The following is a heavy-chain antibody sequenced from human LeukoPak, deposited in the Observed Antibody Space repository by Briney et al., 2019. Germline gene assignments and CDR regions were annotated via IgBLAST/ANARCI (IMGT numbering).Heavy chain of an antibody. J-gene: IGHJ4*02. CDR2: IYYSGNT. V-gene: IGHV4-59*01. Sequence: SETLSLTCTVSGGSISSYYWSWIRQPPGKGLEWIGYIYYSGNTNYNPSLKTRVTISVDTSKNQFSLKLSSVTAADTAVYYCARAGSWKLNVDYWGQGTLVTVSS. D-gene: IGHD6-13*01. CDR1: GGSISSYY. CDR3: ARAGSWKLNVDY.